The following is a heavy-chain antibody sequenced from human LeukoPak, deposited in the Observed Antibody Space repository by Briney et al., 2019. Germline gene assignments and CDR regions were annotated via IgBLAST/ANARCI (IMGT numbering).Heavy chain of an antibody. V-gene: IGHV4-4*09. J-gene: IGHJ4*02. Sequence: SETLSLICTASGAPISRFYWNWVRQPPGKGLERIGNIYNGVPTFFNPSLKSRVTLSVDTSKTQFSLQLASVTAADTAVYYCVQTAGWPGFDYWGQGILVTVSS. D-gene: IGHD6-19*01. CDR2: IYNGVPT. CDR1: GAPISRFY. CDR3: VQTAGWPGFDY.